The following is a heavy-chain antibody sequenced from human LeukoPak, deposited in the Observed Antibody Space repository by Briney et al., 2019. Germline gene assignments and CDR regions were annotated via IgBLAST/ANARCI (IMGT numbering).Heavy chain of an antibody. D-gene: IGHD5-18*01. J-gene: IGHJ4*02. Sequence: PGGSLRLSCATSKFNFKSYGMTWVRQAPGKGLEWVSYISSSSGTIYYADSVKGRFTISRDNAKNSPYLQMNSLRAEDTAVYYCARDYGTAMADWGQGTLVIVSS. CDR1: KFNFKSYG. CDR2: ISSSSGTI. CDR3: ARDYGTAMAD. V-gene: IGHV3-48*04.